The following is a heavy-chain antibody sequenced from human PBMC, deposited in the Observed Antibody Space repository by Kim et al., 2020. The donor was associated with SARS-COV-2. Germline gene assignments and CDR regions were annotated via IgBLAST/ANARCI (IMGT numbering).Heavy chain of an antibody. D-gene: IGHD6-13*01. V-gene: IGHV3-30*18. CDR3: AKDLKGIAAATPAY. CDR1: GFTFSSYG. Sequence: GGSLRLSCAASGFTFSSYGMHWVRQAPGKGLEWVAVISYDGSNKYYADSVKGRFTIPRDNSKNTLYLQMNSLRAEDTAVYYCAKDLKGIAAATPAYWGQG. CDR2: ISYDGSNK. J-gene: IGHJ4*02.